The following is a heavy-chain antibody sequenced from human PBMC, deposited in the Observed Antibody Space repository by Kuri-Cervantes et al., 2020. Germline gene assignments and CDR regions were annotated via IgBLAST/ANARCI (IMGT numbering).Heavy chain of an antibody. CDR3: AKDKEDRVFDY. Sequence: GESLKISCAASGFTFSSYWMSWVRQAPGKGLEWVAKIKQDGSEKYYVDSVKGRFTISRDNSKNTQYLQMNSLRAEDTAVYYCAKDKEDRVFDYWGQGTLVTVSS. J-gene: IGHJ4*02. CDR1: GFTFSSYW. V-gene: IGHV3-7*01. CDR2: IKQDGSEK.